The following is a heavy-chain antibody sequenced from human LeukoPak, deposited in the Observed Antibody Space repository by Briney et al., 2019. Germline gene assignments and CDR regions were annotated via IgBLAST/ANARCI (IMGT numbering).Heavy chain of an antibody. V-gene: IGHV3-9*01. J-gene: IGHJ2*01. CDR1: GFTFDDNA. Sequence: GRSLRLSCAASGFTFDDNAMHWVRQAPGKGLEWVSGISRNSGNIGYADSVKGRFTISRDNAKNSLYLQMNSLRAEDTALYFCAKDSGGYYDSSGYHWYFDLWGRGTLVTVSS. D-gene: IGHD3-22*01. CDR2: ISRNSGNI. CDR3: AKDSGGYYDSSGYHWYFDL.